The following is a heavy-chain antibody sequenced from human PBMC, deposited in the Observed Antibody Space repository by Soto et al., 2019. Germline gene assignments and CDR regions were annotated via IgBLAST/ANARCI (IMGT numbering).Heavy chain of an antibody. CDR3: DTSPYSGTLTDY. J-gene: IGHJ4*02. CDR2: ISSSSSYI. V-gene: IGHV3-21*01. CDR1: GFTFSSYS. D-gene: IGHD1-26*01. Sequence: GGSLRLSCAASGFTFSSYSMNWVRQAPGKGLEWVSSISSSSSYIYYADSVKGRFTTSRDNAKNSLYLQMNSLRAEDTAVYYCDTSPYSGTLTDYWRQGTLVTVS.